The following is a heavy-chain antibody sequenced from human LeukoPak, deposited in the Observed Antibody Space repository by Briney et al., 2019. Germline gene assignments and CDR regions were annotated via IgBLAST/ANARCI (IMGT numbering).Heavy chain of an antibody. Sequence: GASVKVSCKVSGYTLTELSMHWVRQAPGKGLEWMGGFDPEDGETIYAQKFQGRVTMTRNTSISTAYMELSSLRSEDTAVYYCARGIVVVPARVWFDTWGQGTLVTVSS. CDR1: GYTLTELS. V-gene: IGHV1-24*01. D-gene: IGHD2-2*01. J-gene: IGHJ5*02. CDR3: ARGIVVVPARVWFDT. CDR2: FDPEDGET.